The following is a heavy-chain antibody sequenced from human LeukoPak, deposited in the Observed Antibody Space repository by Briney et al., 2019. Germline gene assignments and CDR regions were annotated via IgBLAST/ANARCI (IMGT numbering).Heavy chain of an antibody. V-gene: IGHV3-74*01. CDR3: AQEFGVYTTK. CDR2: INSDGSRT. D-gene: IGHD3-16*01. Sequence: PGGSLRLSCAASGFTFSTYWMHWVRQAPGKGLVWVSRINSDGSRTTYADSVKGRFTISRDNAKNTLYLQMNSLRAEDTAVYYCAQEFGVYTTKWGQGTMVTVSS. CDR1: GFTFSTYW. J-gene: IGHJ3*01.